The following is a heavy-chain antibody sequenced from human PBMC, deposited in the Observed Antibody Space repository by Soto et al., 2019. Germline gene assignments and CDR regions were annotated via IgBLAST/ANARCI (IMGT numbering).Heavy chain of an antibody. J-gene: IGHJ6*02. V-gene: IGHV3-53*01. CDR3: ARASDLLHAYFGMDV. D-gene: IGHD3-3*01. CDR1: WISISSSY. CDR2: IYSGTNT. Sequence: GGSLRLSCAASWISISSSYMSWVRQAPGKGLEWVSLIYSGTNTYYEASVKGRFTISRDNSKNTLYLQMNRLRAEDTAVYYCARASDLLHAYFGMDVWGQGTTVTVSS.